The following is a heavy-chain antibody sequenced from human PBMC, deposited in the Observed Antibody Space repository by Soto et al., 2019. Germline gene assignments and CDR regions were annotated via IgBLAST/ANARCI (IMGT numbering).Heavy chain of an antibody. J-gene: IGHJ5*02. CDR3: ARSGEWLRLGWFDP. V-gene: IGHV3-33*01. CDR2: IWYDGSNK. CDR1: GFTFSSYG. D-gene: IGHD6-19*01. Sequence: QVQLVESGGGVVQPGRSLRLSCAASGFTFSSYGMHWVRQAPGKGLEWVAVIWYDGSNKYYADSVKGRFTISRANSKNTLYLQMNSLRAEDTAVYYCARSGEWLRLGWFDPWGQGNLVTVSS.